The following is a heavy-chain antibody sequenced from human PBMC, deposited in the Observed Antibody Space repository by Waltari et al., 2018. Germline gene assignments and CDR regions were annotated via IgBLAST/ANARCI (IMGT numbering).Heavy chain of an antibody. CDR1: GCTFSGYT. CDR3: AKSLGDTYGRYPMDY. V-gene: IGHV3-23*01. CDR2: IRGSGGDT. Sequence: EVQLLESGGGLVQPGGSLRLSCAASGCTFSGYTLTWVRQAPGKGLDWVSTIRGSGGDTYYADSLKGRFTSSRDNSRNTLYLQMNTLRAGDTAVYYCAKSLGDTYGRYPMDYWGQGTLVTVSS. J-gene: IGHJ4*02. D-gene: IGHD3-10*01.